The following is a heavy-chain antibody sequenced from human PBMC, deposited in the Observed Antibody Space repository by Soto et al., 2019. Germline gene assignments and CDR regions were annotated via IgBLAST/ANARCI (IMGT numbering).Heavy chain of an antibody. V-gene: IGHV4-59*01. CDR1: GGSISSYY. CDR3: ARDTMVRGVITTNWFDP. Sequence: SETLSLTCTVSGGSISSYYWSWIRQPPGKGLEWIGYIYYSGSTNYNPSLKSRVTISVDTSKNQFSLKLSSVTAADTAVYYCARDTMVRGVITTNWFDPWGQGTLVTVSS. D-gene: IGHD3-10*01. CDR2: IYYSGST. J-gene: IGHJ5*02.